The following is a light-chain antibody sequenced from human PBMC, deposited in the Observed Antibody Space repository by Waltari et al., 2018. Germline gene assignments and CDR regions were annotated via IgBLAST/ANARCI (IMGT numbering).Light chain of an antibody. V-gene: IGKV3-20*01. J-gene: IGKJ4*01. CDR1: QGVSSSY. CDR3: QHYSSSVT. CDR2: AAS. Sequence: EIVLTQSPGTLSLSPGERATLSCRASQGVSSSYVAWYQQKPGQAPRLLIYAASSRATGLPGRFSGSGSGTDFTLTISRLEPEDFAVYYCQHYSSSVTFGGGTK.